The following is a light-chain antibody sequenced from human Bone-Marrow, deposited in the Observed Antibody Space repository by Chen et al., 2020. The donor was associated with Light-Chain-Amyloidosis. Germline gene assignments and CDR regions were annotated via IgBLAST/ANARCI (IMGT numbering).Light chain of an antibody. CDR1: SGSFATNY. J-gene: IGLJ3*02. CDR2: EAD. V-gene: IGLV6-57*01. Sequence: MLTQTHVVAAFPGKTVSISCTRSSGSFATNYVPWYQQRTGSPPTTVLDEADQRPSGVPDRFSGSIDRSSNTASLTISGLKTEDEADYYCQSYQGSSQGVFGGGTKLTVL. CDR3: QSYQGSSQGV.